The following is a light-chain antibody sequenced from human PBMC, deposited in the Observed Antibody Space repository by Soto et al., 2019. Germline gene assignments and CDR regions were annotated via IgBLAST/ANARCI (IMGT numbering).Light chain of an antibody. J-gene: IGKJ3*01. V-gene: IGKV3-20*01. CDR3: QQYGDSPFT. CDR1: QIVTINS. Sequence: EVVLTQSPGTLSLSPGERATLSCRASQIVTINSLAWYQQQPGQPPRLLIYAASTRASAIPDRFSGSGSGTYFTLTISRLQPEDFALYYCQQYGDSPFTFGPGTRVDVK. CDR2: AAS.